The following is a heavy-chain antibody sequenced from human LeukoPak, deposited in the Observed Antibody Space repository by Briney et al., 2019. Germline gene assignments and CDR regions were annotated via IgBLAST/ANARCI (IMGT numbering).Heavy chain of an antibody. V-gene: IGHV4-59*01. CDR1: GVSISTFS. CDR2: IYLKST. D-gene: IGHD6-19*01. Sequence: PSETLSLTCTVSGVSISTFSWSWIRQFPGKGLEWIGSIYLKSTNYNPSLKSRVAISVDTSKNQFSLRLDSVTTADTAVYYCARDTTVASGMQYWGQGTLVTVSS. CDR3: ARDTTVASGMQY. J-gene: IGHJ4*02.